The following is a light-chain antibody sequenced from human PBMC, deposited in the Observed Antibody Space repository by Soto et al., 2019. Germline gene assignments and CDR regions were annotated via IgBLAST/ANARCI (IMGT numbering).Light chain of an antibody. CDR3: QSYDSRLTTFV. CDR2: GDN. Sequence: QSVLTQPPSVSGAPVQRVAISCTGSSSNIGAEYDVHWYQQLPGTAPKRLIYGDNNRPSGVPDRFSGSKSGTSASLAITGLQPEDEADYYCQSYDSRLTTFVFGTGTKLTVL. J-gene: IGLJ1*01. V-gene: IGLV1-40*01. CDR1: SSNIGAEYD.